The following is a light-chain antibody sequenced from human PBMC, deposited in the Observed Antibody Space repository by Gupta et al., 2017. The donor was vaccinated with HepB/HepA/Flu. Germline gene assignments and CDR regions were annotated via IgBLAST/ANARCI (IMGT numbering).Light chain of an antibody. J-gene: IGLJ3*02. CDR3: AAGDDSRSGLV. Sequence: QSVLTQPPSASVPPGQRVTISCSGSRSNIGSNTVRWYQPRPATAPKLLIYSNNPRPSGVPDRFSGSKYGTSAAMATSGLRAEDEADYYCAAGDDSRSGLVFGGGPKLTVL. V-gene: IGLV1-44*01. CDR1: RSNIGSNT. CDR2: SNN.